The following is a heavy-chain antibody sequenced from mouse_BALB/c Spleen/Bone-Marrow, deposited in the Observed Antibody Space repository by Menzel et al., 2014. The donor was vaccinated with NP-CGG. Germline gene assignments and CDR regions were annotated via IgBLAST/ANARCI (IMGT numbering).Heavy chain of an antibody. Sequence: QVHVKQSGAELVRPGTSVKVSCKASGYAFTNYLIEWVKQRPGQGLEWIGVINPGSGGNNYNEKFKGKATLTADKSSSTAYMQLSSLTSDDSAVYFWARSIYDGYSEAMDYWGQGTSVTVSS. CDR1: GYAFTNYL. CDR2: INPGSGGN. V-gene: IGHV1-54*03. CDR3: ARSIYDGYSEAMDY. D-gene: IGHD2-3*01. J-gene: IGHJ4*01.